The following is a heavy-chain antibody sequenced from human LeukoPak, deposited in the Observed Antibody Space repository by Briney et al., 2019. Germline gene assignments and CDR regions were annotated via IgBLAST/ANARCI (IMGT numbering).Heavy chain of an antibody. CDR2: IYYPGST. J-gene: IGHJ4*02. CDR1: GGSISSYY. CDR3: ARQGGYGDPFDY. D-gene: IGHD4-17*01. Sequence: TSETLSLTCTVSGGSISSYYWSWIRQPPGKGLEGIGYIYYPGSTNYNPSLKSRVTISVDTSKNQFSLKLSSVTAADTAVYYCARQGGYGDPFDYWGQGTLVTVSS. V-gene: IGHV4-59*08.